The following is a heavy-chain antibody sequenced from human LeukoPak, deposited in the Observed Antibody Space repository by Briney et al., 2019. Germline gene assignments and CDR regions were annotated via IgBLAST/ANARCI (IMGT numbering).Heavy chain of an antibody. CDR3: VKGPRPDITVAHTAER. V-gene: IGHV3-23*01. D-gene: IGHD6-19*01. CDR2: ITGRGDST. J-gene: IGHJ4*02. CDR1: GFTFINSA. Sequence: GGSLRLSCAASGFTFINSAMSWVRQLPGRGLEWVSTITGRGDSTYVADSVKGRVTISRDNSKNSLFLQMNSVRAEDTAVYYCVKGPRPDITVAHTAERWGRGPLVTVSS.